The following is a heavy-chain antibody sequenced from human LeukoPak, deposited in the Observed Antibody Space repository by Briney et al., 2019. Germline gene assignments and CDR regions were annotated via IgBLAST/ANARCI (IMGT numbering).Heavy chain of an antibody. CDR1: GGSISSSSYY. CDR3: ARLSWDDFWSGYSTYYMDV. J-gene: IGHJ6*03. D-gene: IGHD3-3*01. CDR2: IYYSGST. Sequence: SETLSLTCTVSGGSISSSSYYWGWIRQPPGKGLEWIGSIYYSGSTYYNPSLKSRVTISVDTSKNQFSLKLSSVTAADTAVYYCARLSWDDFWSGYSTYYMDVWGKGTTVTVSS. V-gene: IGHV4-39*01.